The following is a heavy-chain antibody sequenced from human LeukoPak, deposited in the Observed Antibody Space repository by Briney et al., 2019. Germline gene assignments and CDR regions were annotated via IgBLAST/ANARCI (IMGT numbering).Heavy chain of an antibody. CDR3: AGYGDYPYFDY. D-gene: IGHD4-17*01. CDR2: INHSGST. CDR1: GGSFSGYY. J-gene: IGHJ4*02. Sequence: SETLSLTCAVYGGSFSGYYWSWIRQPPGKGLEWIGEINHSGSTNYNPSLKSRVTISVDTSKNQFSPKLSSVTAADTAVYYCAGYGDYPYFDYWGQGTLVTVSS. V-gene: IGHV4-34*01.